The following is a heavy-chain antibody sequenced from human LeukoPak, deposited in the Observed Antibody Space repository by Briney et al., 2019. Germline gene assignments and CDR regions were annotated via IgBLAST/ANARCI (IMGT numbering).Heavy chain of an antibody. D-gene: IGHD6-13*01. CDR3: ARWRSTPQHLVPIVDY. Sequence: GGSLRLSCAASGFTFSSYGMHWVRQAPGKGLEGVAVIWYDGSNKYYADSVKGRFTISRDNSKNTLYLQVNSLTSEDTAVYYCARWRSTPQHLVPIVDYWGQGTLVTVSS. CDR2: IWYDGSNK. J-gene: IGHJ4*02. CDR1: GFTFSSYG. V-gene: IGHV3-33*01.